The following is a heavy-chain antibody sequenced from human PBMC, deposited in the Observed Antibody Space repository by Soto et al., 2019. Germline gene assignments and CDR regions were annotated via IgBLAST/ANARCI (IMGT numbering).Heavy chain of an antibody. V-gene: IGHV3-33*01. D-gene: IGHD4-17*01. CDR2: IWYDGSNK. J-gene: IGHJ6*02. Sequence: GGSLRLSCAASGFTFSSYGMHWVRQAPGKGLEWVAVIWYDGSNKYYADSVKGRFTISRDNSKNTLYLQMNSLRAEDTAVYYCAREIGDYDSYYYYYGMDVWGQGTTVTVSS. CDR1: GFTFSSYG. CDR3: AREIGDYDSYYYYYGMDV.